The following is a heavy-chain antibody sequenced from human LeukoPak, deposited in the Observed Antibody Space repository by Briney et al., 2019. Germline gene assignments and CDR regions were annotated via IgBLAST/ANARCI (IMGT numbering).Heavy chain of an antibody. CDR1: GYTFTSYG. CDR2: ISAYNGNT. Sequence: ASVKVSCKASGYTFTSYGISWVRQAPRQGLEWMGWISAYNGNTNYAQKLQGRVTMTTDTSTSTAYMELRSLRSDDTAVYYCARDSSYGYGEHLAPDYWGQGTLVTVSS. V-gene: IGHV1-18*04. CDR3: ARDSSYGYGEHLAPDY. J-gene: IGHJ4*02. D-gene: IGHD4-17*01.